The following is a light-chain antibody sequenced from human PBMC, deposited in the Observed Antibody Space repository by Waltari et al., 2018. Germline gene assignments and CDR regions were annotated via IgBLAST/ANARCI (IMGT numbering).Light chain of an antibody. Sequence: DIVMPQSPDSLAVSLGERATINCKSSQRVLYSSDNRNYLAWYQQKPGQPPNLLIYWASPRESGVPDRFSGSGSGTDFTLTISSLQAEDVAVYYCQQYYITPLSFGGGTKVEIK. CDR1: QRVLYSSDNRNY. J-gene: IGKJ4*01. V-gene: IGKV4-1*01. CDR3: QQYYITPLS. CDR2: WAS.